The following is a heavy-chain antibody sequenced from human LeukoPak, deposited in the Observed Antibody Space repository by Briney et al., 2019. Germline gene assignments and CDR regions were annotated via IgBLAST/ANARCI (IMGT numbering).Heavy chain of an antibody. CDR1: GFAFSSYS. V-gene: IGHV3-21*01. D-gene: IGHD3-16*01. Sequence: GGSLRLSCAASGFAFSSYSMNWVRQAPGKGLEWVSSISSSSSYIYYADSVKGRFTISRDNAKNSLYLQMNSLRAEDTAVYYCARADRLGAALLASFDYWGQGTLVTVSS. J-gene: IGHJ4*02. CDR3: ARADRLGAALLASFDY. CDR2: ISSSSSYI.